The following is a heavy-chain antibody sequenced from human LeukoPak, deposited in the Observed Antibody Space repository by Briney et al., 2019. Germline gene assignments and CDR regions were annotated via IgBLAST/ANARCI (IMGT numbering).Heavy chain of an antibody. CDR3: ARVGSGIDAFDF. J-gene: IGHJ3*01. Sequence: GASVKVSCKASGYTFTAYYMHWVRQAPGQGLEWMGWINPNSGTNSAQKFQGRVTMTRDTSISTAYMELNSLRPDDTAVYYCARVGSGIDAFDFWGQGTMVTVSS. D-gene: IGHD1-26*01. V-gene: IGHV1-2*02. CDR1: GYTFTAYY. CDR2: INPNSGT.